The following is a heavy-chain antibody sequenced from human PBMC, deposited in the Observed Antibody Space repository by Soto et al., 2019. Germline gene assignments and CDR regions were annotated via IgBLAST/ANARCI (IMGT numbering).Heavy chain of an antibody. J-gene: IGHJ4*02. CDR3: AKFPASGRGFCFDH. D-gene: IGHD6-13*01. CDR2: ISGTGGSM. CDR1: GFIFSSYA. V-gene: IGHV3-23*01. Sequence: EVQLLESGGGLVRPGGSLRLSCAASGFIFSSYALGWVRQTPGKGLEWVSAISGTGGSMDYADSMKGRFTISRDNSKNIRYLQMSSLRPEDTAIYYCAKFPASGRGFCFDHWGQGTQVTVSS.